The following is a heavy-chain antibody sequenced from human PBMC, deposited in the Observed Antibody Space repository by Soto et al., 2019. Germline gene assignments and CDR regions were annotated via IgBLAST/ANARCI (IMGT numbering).Heavy chain of an antibody. J-gene: IGHJ3*01. CDR1: GFTFSSYS. D-gene: IGHD3-3*01. CDR2: IISSISTI. V-gene: IGHV3-48*02. CDR3: EGETYFGYLNVYLCAF. Sequence: GGSLRLSCAASGFTFSSYSMNWVRQAPGEGLEWFSYIISSISTIYYAVSVQGRFTISRNNATNSLYLHMNSLRHADTAVYDCEGETYFGYLNVYLCAF.